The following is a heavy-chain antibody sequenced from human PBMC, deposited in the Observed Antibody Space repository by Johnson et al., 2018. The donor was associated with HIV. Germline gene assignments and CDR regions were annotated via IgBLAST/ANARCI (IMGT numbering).Heavy chain of an antibody. Sequence: QVQLVESGGGLVKPGGSLRLSCAASGFTFSDYYMSWIRQSPGKGLEWVSYISSSGSTINYADPVRGRFTISRDNAKNSLYLQMNSLRADDTAVYYCARVSTTVTTGGAFDIWGQGTMVTVSS. CDR2: ISSSGSTI. D-gene: IGHD4-17*01. J-gene: IGHJ3*02. CDR1: GFTFSDYY. V-gene: IGHV3-11*04. CDR3: ARVSTTVTTGGAFDI.